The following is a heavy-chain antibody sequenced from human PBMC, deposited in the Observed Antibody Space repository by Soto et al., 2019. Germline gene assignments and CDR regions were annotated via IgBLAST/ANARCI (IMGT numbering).Heavy chain of an antibody. V-gene: IGHV1-18*01. D-gene: IGHD3-10*01. J-gene: IGHJ5*02. Sequence: ASVKVSSKASGYTFTSYGISWVRQAPGQGLEWMGWISAYNGNTNYAQKPQGRVTMTEDTSTDTAYMELSSLRSEDTAVYYCATAGGYYGSGSYYSIYWFDPWGQGTLVTVSS. CDR3: ATAGGYYGSGSYYSIYWFDP. CDR2: ISAYNGNT. CDR1: GYTFTSYG.